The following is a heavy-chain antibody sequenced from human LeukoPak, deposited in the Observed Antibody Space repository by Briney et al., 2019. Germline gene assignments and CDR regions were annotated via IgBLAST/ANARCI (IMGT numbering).Heavy chain of an antibody. CDR1: GYTFTGYS. D-gene: IGHD5-12*01. CDR2: INPYSGAT. Sequence: ASVKVSCKASGYTFTGYSINWVRQAPGQGLEWMGWINPYSGATRYAQTFQGRVTMTRDTSMSTAYVDLSSLRSDDTAGYYCGRGAAIVATDGGWFDPWGQGTLVTVSS. CDR3: GRGAAIVATDGGWFDP. J-gene: IGHJ5*02. V-gene: IGHV1-2*02.